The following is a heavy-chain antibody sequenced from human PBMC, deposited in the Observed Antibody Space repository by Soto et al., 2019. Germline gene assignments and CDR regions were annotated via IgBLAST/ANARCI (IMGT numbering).Heavy chain of an antibody. V-gene: IGHV3-13*01. J-gene: IGHJ4*02. CDR3: ARGQEVGAHFFDS. D-gene: IGHD2-15*01. CDR1: GFTFSGFD. Sequence: GWSLRLSCEASGFTFSGFDMHWVRQPTGKGLEWVSTIGTAGDTYYAVSVKGRFTISRDNAKNSLSLQMNSLRAGDTAVYFCARGQEVGAHFFDSWGQGPQVTVSS. CDR2: IGTAGDT.